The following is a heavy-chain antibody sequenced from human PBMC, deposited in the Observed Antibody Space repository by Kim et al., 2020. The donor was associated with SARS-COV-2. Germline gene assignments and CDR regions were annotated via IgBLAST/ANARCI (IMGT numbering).Heavy chain of an antibody. D-gene: IGHD2-2*02. V-gene: IGHV4-39*01. J-gene: IGHJ5*02. CDR3: ARHLPCSSTSCYIAPSENWFDP. CDR1: GGSISSSSYY. CDR2: NYYSGST. Sequence: SETLSLTCTVSGGSISSSSYYWGWIRQPPGKGREWIGSNYYSGSTYYTPSLKIRVTISVDTYKNQFSLKLSSVTAADTSVYDCARHLPCSSTSCYIAPSENWFDPWGQGTLVTVSS.